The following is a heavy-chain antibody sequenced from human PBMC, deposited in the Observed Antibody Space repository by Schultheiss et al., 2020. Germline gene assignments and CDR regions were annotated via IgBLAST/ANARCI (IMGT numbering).Heavy chain of an antibody. D-gene: IGHD3-22*01. V-gene: IGHV4-30-4*01. J-gene: IGHJ5*02. Sequence: SETLSLTCTVSSGSISSGDYYWSWIRQPPGKGLEWIGYIYYSGSTYYNPSLKSRVTISVDTSKNQFSLKLSSVTAADTAVYYCARGVRYYYDSSGYPLGWFDPWGQGTLVTVSS. CDR3: ARGVRYYYDSSGYPLGWFDP. CDR2: IYYSGST. CDR1: SGSISSGDYY.